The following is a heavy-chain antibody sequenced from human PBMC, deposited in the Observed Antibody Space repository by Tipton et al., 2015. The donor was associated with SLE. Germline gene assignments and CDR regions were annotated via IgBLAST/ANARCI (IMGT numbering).Heavy chain of an antibody. D-gene: IGHD2-21*02. CDR3: VRVGDVNVVPGRSDRHFDY. CDR1: GGSFSGYY. Sequence: TLSLTCAVYGGSFSGYYWSWIRQPPGKGLEWIGEIYHSGTTNYNPSLKSRVTISVDKSKNYFSLELTSVTAADTAVYYCVRVGDVNVVPGRSDRHFDYWGQGTLVTVSS. CDR2: IYHSGTT. V-gene: IGHV4-34*01. J-gene: IGHJ4*02.